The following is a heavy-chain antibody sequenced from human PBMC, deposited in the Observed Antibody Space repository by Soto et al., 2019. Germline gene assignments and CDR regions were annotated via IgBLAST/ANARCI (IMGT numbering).Heavy chain of an antibody. D-gene: IGHD1-26*01. CDR1: GGTFKTYT. J-gene: IGHJ4*02. CDR3: ATWRTYSGSYCFDY. V-gene: IGHV1-69*06. CDR2: IIPMYDSA. Sequence: QVQLVQSGAELKKPGSSVNVSCAASGGTFKTYTINWVRQAPGQGLEWIGQIIPMYDSANYVQRFQGRVTISADKSTNIASMELRGLRSEDTALYYCATWRTYSGSYCFDYWGQGTLVSVSS.